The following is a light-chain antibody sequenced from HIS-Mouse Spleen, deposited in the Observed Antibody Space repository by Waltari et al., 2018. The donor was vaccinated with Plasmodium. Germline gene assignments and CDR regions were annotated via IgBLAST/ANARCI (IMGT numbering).Light chain of an antibody. CDR2: ASS. CDR1: QSISSY. J-gene: IGKJ1*01. V-gene: IGKV1-39*01. CDR3: QQSYSTPWT. Sequence: DIQMTQSPSSLSASVGDRVTITCRASQSISSYLNWYQQKPGKAPKLLIYASSSLQSGVPSMCSVSGSVTDFTLTISSLQPEDFATYYCQQSYSTPWTFGQGTKVELK.